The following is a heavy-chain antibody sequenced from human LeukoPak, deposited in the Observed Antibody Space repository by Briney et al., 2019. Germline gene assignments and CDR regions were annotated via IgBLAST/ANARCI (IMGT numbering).Heavy chain of an antibody. V-gene: IGHV3-30*02. D-gene: IGHD2-2*01. CDR3: AKKEYQLLSTKPH. CDR2: IRYDGSNK. J-gene: IGHJ4*02. Sequence: GGSLRLSCAASGFTFSSYGMHWVRQAPGKGLEWVAFIRYDGSNKYYADSVKGRFTISRDNSKNTLYLQMNSLRAEDTAVYYCAKKEYQLLSTKPHWGQGTLVTVSS. CDR1: GFTFSSYG.